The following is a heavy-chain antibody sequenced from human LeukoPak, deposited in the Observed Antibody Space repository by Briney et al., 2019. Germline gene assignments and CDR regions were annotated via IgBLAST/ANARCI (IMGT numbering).Heavy chain of an antibody. V-gene: IGHV4-34*01. CDR1: GGSFSGYY. CDR2: INHSGST. Sequence: SETLSLTCAVYGGSFSGYYWSWIRQPPGKGLEWIGEINHSGSTNYNPSLKSRVTISVDTSKNQFSLKLSSVTAADTAVYYCARSPRAGDRTVDYWGQGTLVTVSS. CDR3: ARSPRAGDRTVDY. J-gene: IGHJ4*02. D-gene: IGHD7-27*01.